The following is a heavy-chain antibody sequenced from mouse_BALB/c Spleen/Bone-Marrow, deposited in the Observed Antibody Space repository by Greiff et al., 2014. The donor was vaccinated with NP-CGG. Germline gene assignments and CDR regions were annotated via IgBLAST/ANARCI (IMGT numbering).Heavy chain of an antibody. CDR2: IDPASDYS. J-gene: IGHJ2*01. D-gene: IGHD4-1*01. Sequence: VQLQQPGAELVMPGASVKLSCTVSGFNIKDTYMHWVKQRPQQGLDWIGRIDPASDYSQYDPKFQGKATITADTSSNTAYLQLSSLTSEDTAVYFCASLTGTFDYWGQGTTLTVSS. CDR1: GFNIKDTY. V-gene: IGHV14-3*02. CDR3: ASLTGTFDY.